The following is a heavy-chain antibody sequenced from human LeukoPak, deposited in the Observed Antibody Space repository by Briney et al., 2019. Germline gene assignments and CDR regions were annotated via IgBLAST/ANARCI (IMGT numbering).Heavy chain of an antibody. CDR2: IWYDGSNK. CDR3: AKDSCSSICCYRLSGAFDI. V-gene: IGHV3-33*06. D-gene: IGHD2-2*01. Sequence: GGSLRLSCAASGFTFSSYGMHWVHQAPGKGLEWVAVIWYDGSNKYYADSVKGRFTISRDNSKNTLYLQMNSLRAEDTAVYYCAKDSCSSICCYRLSGAFDIWGQGTMVTVSS. J-gene: IGHJ3*02. CDR1: GFTFSSYG.